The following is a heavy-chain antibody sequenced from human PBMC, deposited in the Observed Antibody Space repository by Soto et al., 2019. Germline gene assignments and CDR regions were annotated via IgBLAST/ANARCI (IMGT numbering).Heavy chain of an antibody. CDR1: GFSLNTRDVG. J-gene: IGHJ4*02. V-gene: IGHV2-5*02. D-gene: IGHD3-16*01. Sequence: QITLNESGPALVKPTQTLPLTCTFSGFSLNTRDVGVGWIRQPPGKALEGLGVVYWDDDKTYSPSLKSRLTITKDTPKHQVVLRMTKMDPVDTAAYYCAHCRGGVASFWGQGTLVTVSS. CDR3: AHCRGGVASF. CDR2: VYWDDDK.